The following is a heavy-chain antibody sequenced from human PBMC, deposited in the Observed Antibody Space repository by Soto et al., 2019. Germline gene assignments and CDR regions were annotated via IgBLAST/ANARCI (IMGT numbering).Heavy chain of an antibody. CDR1: GYTFTSYG. Sequence: GASVKVSCKASGYTFTSYGIRWVRQAPGQGLEWMGWISAYNGNTNYAQKLQGRVTMTTDTSTSTAYMELRSLRSDDTAVYYCARDFKSVVVITRGYFQHWGQGTMVTVYS. CDR2: ISAYNGNT. D-gene: IGHD3-22*01. V-gene: IGHV1-18*01. J-gene: IGHJ1*01. CDR3: ARDFKSVVVITRGYFQH.